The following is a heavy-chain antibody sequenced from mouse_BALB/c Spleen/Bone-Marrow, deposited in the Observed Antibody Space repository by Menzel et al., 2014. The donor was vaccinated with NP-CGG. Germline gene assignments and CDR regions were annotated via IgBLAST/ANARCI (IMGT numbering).Heavy chain of an antibody. D-gene: IGHD1-1*01. CDR1: GYTFSNYW. Sequence: VKLQESGAELVRPGSSVKISCKASGYTFSNYWMNWMRQRPGQGLEWIGQIYPGDGDTNYIGKFTGKATLTADKSSSTAYMQLGSLTSEDSAVYFCASRGDYSYAMDYWGQGTSVTVSS. V-gene: IGHV1-80*01. CDR2: IYPGDGDT. J-gene: IGHJ4*01. CDR3: ASRGDYSYAMDY.